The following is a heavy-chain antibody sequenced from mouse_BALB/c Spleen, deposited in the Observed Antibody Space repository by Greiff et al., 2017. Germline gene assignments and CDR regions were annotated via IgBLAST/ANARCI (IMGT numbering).Heavy chain of an antibody. CDR2: ISSGSSTI. CDR1: GFTFSSFG. Sequence: EVKLVESGGGLVQPGGSRKLSCAASGFTFSSFGMHWVRQAPEKGLEWVAYISSGSSTIYYADTVKGRFTISRDNPKNTLFLQMTSLRSEDTAMYYCAREKRTGTFYYFDYWGQGTTLTVSS. V-gene: IGHV5-17*02. CDR3: AREKRTGTFYYFDY. J-gene: IGHJ2*01. D-gene: IGHD4-1*01.